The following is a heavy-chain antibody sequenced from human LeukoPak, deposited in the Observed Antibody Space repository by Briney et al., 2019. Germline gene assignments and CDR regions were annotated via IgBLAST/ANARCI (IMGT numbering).Heavy chain of an antibody. V-gene: IGHV4-38-2*02. CDR2: IYHNGST. J-gene: IGHJ5*02. D-gene: IGHD3-3*01. Sequence: PSETLSLTCTVSGYSISSGYYWDWIRQPPGKGLEWIGSIYHNGSTSYNPSLKSRVTISVDTSKNQFSLKLSSVTAADTAVYYCARWRKYYDFWRIWFDPWGQGTLVTVSS. CDR3: ARWRKYYDFWRIWFDP. CDR1: GYSISSGYY.